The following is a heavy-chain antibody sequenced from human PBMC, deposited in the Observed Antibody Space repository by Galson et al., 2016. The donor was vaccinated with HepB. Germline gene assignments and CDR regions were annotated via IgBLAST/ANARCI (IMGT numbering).Heavy chain of an antibody. J-gene: IGHJ4*02. CDR3: ARHGRTAAVEFDY. D-gene: IGHD6-13*01. Sequence: ETLSLTCTVSGGSISSGTYYWGWIRQPPGKGLEWIGTIYSGGRTYYNPSLMSRLTKSVDTSKNQFSLRLSSVTAADTAVYYCARHGRTAAVEFDYWGQGTLVTVSS. CDR1: GGSISSGTYY. CDR2: IYSGGRT. V-gene: IGHV4-39*01.